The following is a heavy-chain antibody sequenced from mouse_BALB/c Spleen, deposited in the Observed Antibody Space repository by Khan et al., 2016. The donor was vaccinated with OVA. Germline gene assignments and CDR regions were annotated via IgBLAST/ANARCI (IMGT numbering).Heavy chain of an antibody. CDR3: ARTARIKY. V-gene: IGHV3-2*02. Sequence: EVRLQESGPGLVKPSQSLSLTCTVTGYSITSGYGWNWIRPFPGNKLEWMGYISYSGSTNYKPSLKSRISITRDTAKNQFFLQLNSVTTEDTATYYCARTARIKYWGQGTTLTVSS. D-gene: IGHD1-2*01. J-gene: IGHJ2*01. CDR1: GYSITSGYG. CDR2: ISYSGST.